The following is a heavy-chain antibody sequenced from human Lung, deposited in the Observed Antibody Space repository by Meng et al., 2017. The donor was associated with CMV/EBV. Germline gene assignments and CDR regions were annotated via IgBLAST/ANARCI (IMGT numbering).Heavy chain of an antibody. J-gene: IGHJ4*02. D-gene: IGHD1-26*01. CDR2: SHYSGSS. CDR3: ARGDRAVDY. V-gene: IGHV4-30-4*08. CDR1: GASITSDDDF. Sequence: LXCTVSGASITSDDDFWIWIRQPPGKGLEWIGYSHYSGSSHYNASLKSRLTMSVDTPKNQFSLKLNSVTAADTAVYYGARGDRAVDYWGQGTLVTVSS.